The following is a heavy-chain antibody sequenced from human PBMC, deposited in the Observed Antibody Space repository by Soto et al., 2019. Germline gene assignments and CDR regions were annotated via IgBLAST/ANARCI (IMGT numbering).Heavy chain of an antibody. CDR2: IYYSGST. CDR1: GGCISSGGYY. D-gene: IGHD6-19*01. V-gene: IGHV4-31*03. Sequence: SESLALACTVSGGCISSGGYYWSWIRQHPGKGLEWIGYIYYSGSTYYNPSLKSRVTISVDTSKNQFSLKLSSVTAADTAVYYCAREARGGWYSYWGQGTLVTVSS. CDR3: AREARGGWYSY. J-gene: IGHJ4*02.